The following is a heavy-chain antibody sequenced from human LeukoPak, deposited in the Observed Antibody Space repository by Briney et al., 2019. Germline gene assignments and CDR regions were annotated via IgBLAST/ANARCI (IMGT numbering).Heavy chain of an antibody. CDR1: GFTFSSYG. D-gene: IGHD4-23*01. J-gene: IGHJ4*02. Sequence: GGSLRLSCAASGFTFSSYGMHWVRQAPGKGLEGVAVISYDGSNKYYADSVKGRFTISRDNSKNTLYLQMNSLRAEDTAVYYCARDLSGGNSAGGFDYWGQGTLVTVSS. CDR3: ARDLSGGNSAGGFDY. CDR2: ISYDGSNK. V-gene: IGHV3-30*03.